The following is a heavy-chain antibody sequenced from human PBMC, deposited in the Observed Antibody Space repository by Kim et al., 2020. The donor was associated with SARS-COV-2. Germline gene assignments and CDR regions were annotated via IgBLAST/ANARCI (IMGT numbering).Heavy chain of an antibody. CDR2: IKGDGSVT. Sequence: GGSLRLSCAASGFTFNTYWMHWVRQAPGKGLVWVSCIKGDGSVTAYADSVKGRFTISRDNAKNTVYLQIDSLRVEDTAVYYCVRDLLIGIPLDFWGQGTLVTVS. V-gene: IGHV3-74*01. J-gene: IGHJ4*02. CDR1: GFTFNTYW. D-gene: IGHD3-16*01. CDR3: VRDLLIGIPLDF.